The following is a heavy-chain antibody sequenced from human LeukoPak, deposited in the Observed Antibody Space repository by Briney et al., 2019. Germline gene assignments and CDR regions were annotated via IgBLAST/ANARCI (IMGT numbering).Heavy chain of an antibody. CDR2: IIPIFGTA. CDR3: ARGGALSSTSAYFDY. D-gene: IGHD2-2*01. J-gene: IGHJ4*02. V-gene: IGHV1-69*13. Sequence: ASVKVSCKASGGTFSRYAISWVRQAPGQGLEWKGGIIPIFGTANYAQKFQGRVTITAVESTSTAYMQLSSLRSEDTAVYYCARGGALSSTSAYFDYWGQGTLVTVSS. CDR1: GGTFSRYA.